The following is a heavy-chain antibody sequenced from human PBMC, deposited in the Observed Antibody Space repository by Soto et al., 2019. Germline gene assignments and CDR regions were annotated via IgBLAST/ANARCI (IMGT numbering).Heavy chain of an antibody. D-gene: IGHD2-2*01. Sequence: PSETLSLTCAVYGGSFSGYYWSWIRQPPGKGLEWIGEINHSGSTNYNPSLKSRVTISVDTSKNQFSLKLSSVTAADTAVYYCARGPLYCSSTSCRDYYYYYGMDVWGQGTTVTVS. CDR3: ARGPLYCSSTSCRDYYYYYGMDV. J-gene: IGHJ6*02. V-gene: IGHV4-34*01. CDR2: INHSGST. CDR1: GGSFSGYY.